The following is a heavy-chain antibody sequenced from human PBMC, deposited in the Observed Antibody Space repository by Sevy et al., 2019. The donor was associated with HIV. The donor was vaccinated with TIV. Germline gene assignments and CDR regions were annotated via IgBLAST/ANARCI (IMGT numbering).Heavy chain of an antibody. Sequence: GGSLRLSCAASGFTVSSNYMSWVRQAPGKGLEGVSVIYSGGSTYYADSVKGRFTISRDNSKNTLYLQMNSLRAEDTAVYYCAALRPYYYYGMDVWGQGTTVTVSS. CDR2: IYSGGST. J-gene: IGHJ6*02. D-gene: IGHD2-15*01. V-gene: IGHV3-53*01. CDR1: GFTVSSNY. CDR3: AALRPYYYYGMDV.